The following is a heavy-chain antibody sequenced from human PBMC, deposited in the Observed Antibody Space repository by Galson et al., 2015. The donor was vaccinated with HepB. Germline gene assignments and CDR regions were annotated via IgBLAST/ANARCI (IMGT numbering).Heavy chain of an antibody. Sequence: SLRLSCAASGFTFSSYGMHWARQAPGKGLEWVAVISYDGSNKYYADSVKGRFTISRDNSKNTLYLQMNSLRAEDTAVYYCAKDKGGDIVVVPAAPTGWTFDIWGQGTMVTVSS. CDR2: ISYDGSNK. J-gene: IGHJ3*02. D-gene: IGHD2-2*01. CDR1: GFTFSSYG. CDR3: AKDKGGDIVVVPAAPTGWTFDI. V-gene: IGHV3-30*18.